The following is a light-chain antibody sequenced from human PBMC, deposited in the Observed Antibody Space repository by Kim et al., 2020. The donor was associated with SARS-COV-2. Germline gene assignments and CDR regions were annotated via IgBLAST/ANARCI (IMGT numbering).Light chain of an antibody. J-gene: IGKJ4*01. CDR3: QEYNDWPPGVS. V-gene: IGKV3-15*01. CDR2: GAS. Sequence: EVVMTQSPATLSVSPGDRVTLSCRASETIRSNLAWYQQKPGQAPRLLIYGASTRATSIPARFSGSGSGTEFTLTISSLQSEDFAVYYCQEYNDWPPGVSFGGGTKVEI. CDR1: ETIRSN.